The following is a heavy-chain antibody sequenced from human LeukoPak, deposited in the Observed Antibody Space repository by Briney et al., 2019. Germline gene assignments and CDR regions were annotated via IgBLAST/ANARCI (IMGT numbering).Heavy chain of an antibody. D-gene: IGHD3-10*01. CDR1: GGSFSGYY. J-gene: IGHJ3*02. Sequence: PSETLSLTCAVNGGSFSGYYWTWIRQSPGKGLEWIGEINHSGSTNYNASLKSRVTISENTSKNQFSLKMTSVTAADTAVYYCARGRWGGNAFDIWGQGTMVTVSS. CDR2: INHSGST. CDR3: ARGRWGGNAFDI. V-gene: IGHV4-34*01.